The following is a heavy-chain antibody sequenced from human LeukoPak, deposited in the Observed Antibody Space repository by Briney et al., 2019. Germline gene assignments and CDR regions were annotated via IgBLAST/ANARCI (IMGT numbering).Heavy chain of an antibody. Sequence: GGSLRLSCAASGFTFSSFAMTWVRQAPGKGLEWVSGFDGNGPNTYYADSVKGRFTISRDNARNSLYLQMNNLRGKDTAIYYCARDAGNSGYGCDLWGQGTLVTVSS. D-gene: IGHD5-12*01. CDR3: ARDAGNSGYGCDL. V-gene: IGHV3-23*01. CDR1: GFTFSSFA. CDR2: FDGNGPNT. J-gene: IGHJ5*02.